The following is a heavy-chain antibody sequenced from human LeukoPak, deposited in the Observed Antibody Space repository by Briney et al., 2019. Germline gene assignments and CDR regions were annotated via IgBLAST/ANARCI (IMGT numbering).Heavy chain of an antibody. CDR1: GFTFSNYA. CDR2: VWYDGTNE. J-gene: IGHJ4*02. D-gene: IGHD1-26*01. Sequence: PGRSLRLSCAASGFTFSNYAMHWVRQAPGKGLEWVAMVWYDGTNEYYADSVKGRFTISRDNSKNTLHLQMNSLRAVDTAMYYCAKDLSRSWSAYFDFWGQGTLVAVSS. CDR3: AKDLSRSWSAYFDF. V-gene: IGHV3-33*06.